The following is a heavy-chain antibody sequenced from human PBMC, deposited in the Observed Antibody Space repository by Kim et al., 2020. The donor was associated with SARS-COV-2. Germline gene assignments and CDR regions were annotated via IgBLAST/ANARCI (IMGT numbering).Heavy chain of an antibody. CDR3: ARGHYDILTGYYLFDY. D-gene: IGHD3-9*01. CDR1: GGSFSGYY. J-gene: IGHJ4*02. V-gene: IGHV4-34*01. CDR2: INHSGST. Sequence: SETLSLTCAVYGGSFSGYYWSWIRQPPGKGLEWIGEINHSGSTNYNPSLKSRVTISVDTSKNQFSLKLSSVTAADTAVYYCARGHYDILTGYYLFDYWGQGTLVTVSS.